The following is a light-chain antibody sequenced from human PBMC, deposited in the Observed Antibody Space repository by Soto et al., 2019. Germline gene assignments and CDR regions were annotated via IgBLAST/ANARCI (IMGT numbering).Light chain of an antibody. CDR3: SSYTSSSLYV. Sequence: QSALTRPASVSGSPGQSITISCTGTSSDVGGYNYVSWYQQHPGKAPKLMIYDVSNRPSGVSNRFSGSKSGNTASLTISGLQAEDEADYCCSSYTSSSLYVFGSGTKLTVL. CDR2: DVS. CDR1: SSDVGGYNY. J-gene: IGLJ1*01. V-gene: IGLV2-14*01.